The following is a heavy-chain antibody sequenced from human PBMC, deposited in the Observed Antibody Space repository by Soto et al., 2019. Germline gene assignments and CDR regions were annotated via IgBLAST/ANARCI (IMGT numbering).Heavy chain of an antibody. J-gene: IGHJ4*02. D-gene: IGHD3-10*01. CDR1: GFTFSSFA. CDR2: ISFDGRDI. Sequence: QVQLVESGGGVVHPGTSLRLSCVTSGFTFSSFAMDWVRQAPGKGLELVAAISFDGRDISYSESVKGRFTISRDKFKNTVYLQMNRLRPEDTAVYYCAKESLDYFDSGRLYATAFDHWGQGTLVTVSS. CDR3: AKESLDYFDSGRLYATAFDH. V-gene: IGHV3-30*18.